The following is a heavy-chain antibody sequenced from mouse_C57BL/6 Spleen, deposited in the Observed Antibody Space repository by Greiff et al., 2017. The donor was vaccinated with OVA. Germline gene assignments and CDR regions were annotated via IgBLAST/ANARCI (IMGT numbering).Heavy chain of an antibody. J-gene: IGHJ2*01. CDR2: ISYDGST. V-gene: IGHV3-6*01. Sequence: VQLQQSGPGLVKPSQSLSLTCSVTGYSITSGYYWNWIRQFPGNQLEWMGYISYDGSTNYNPSLKNRISITRDTSKNQFFLKLNSVTTEDTATYDCARGEGYYGSSHFDYWGQGTTLTVSS. CDR1: GYSITSGYY. CDR3: ARGEGYYGSSHFDY. D-gene: IGHD1-1*01.